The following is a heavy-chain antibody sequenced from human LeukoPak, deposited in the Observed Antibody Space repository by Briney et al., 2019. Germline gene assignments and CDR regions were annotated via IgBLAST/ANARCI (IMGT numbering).Heavy chain of an antibody. D-gene: IGHD5-24*01. V-gene: IGHV3-11*04. CDR2: ISSGGRTM. J-gene: IGHJ4*02. Sequence: GGSLRLSCAASGFTFSDYYMTWIRQAPGKGLEWISYISSGGRTMYYTDSVKGRFTISRDNAKNTLYLQMNSLRAEDTAVYYCARRGTITWALDYWGQGTLVTVSS. CDR1: GFTFSDYY. CDR3: ARRGTITWALDY.